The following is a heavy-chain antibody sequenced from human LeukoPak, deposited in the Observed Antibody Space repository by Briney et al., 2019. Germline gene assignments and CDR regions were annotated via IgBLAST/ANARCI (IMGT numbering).Heavy chain of an antibody. Sequence: GESLKISCKGSGDSFTNHWIAWVRQMPGKGLGWMGIISPGDSDAGYNPSFQGHVTISVDKSISTASLQSSSLRASDTAMYYCARRYCSGGICYYFDWWGQGTLVTVSS. D-gene: IGHD2-15*01. CDR1: GDSFTNHW. V-gene: IGHV5-51*01. CDR2: ISPGDSDA. CDR3: ARRYCSGGICYYFDW. J-gene: IGHJ4*02.